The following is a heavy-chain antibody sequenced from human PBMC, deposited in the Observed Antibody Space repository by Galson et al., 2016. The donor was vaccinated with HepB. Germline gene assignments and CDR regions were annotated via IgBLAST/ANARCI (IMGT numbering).Heavy chain of an antibody. V-gene: IGHV4-4*02. Sequence: SETLSLTCAVSGGSISSPHWWSWVRQAPGKGLEWIGEIFHSGSTNYNPSLKSRVTISVDKFKNQFSLKLNSVTAADTAVYYCARRLAGNLVRGFDPWGQGTLVTVSS. CDR1: GGSISSPHW. CDR3: ARRLAGNLVRGFDP. CDR2: IFHSGST. J-gene: IGHJ5*02. D-gene: IGHD3-10*01.